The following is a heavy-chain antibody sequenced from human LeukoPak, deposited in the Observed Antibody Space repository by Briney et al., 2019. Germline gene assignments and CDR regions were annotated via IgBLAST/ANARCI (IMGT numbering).Heavy chain of an antibody. Sequence: GGSLRLSCAASGFTFDDYAMHWVRQAPGKGREWVSGISWNSGSIGYADSVKGRFTISRDNAKNSLYLQMNSLRAEDTALYYCAKEVVITTNYYGMDVWGQGTTVTVSS. CDR3: AKEVVITTNYYGMDV. CDR2: ISWNSGSI. J-gene: IGHJ6*02. V-gene: IGHV3-9*01. D-gene: IGHD3-22*01. CDR1: GFTFDDYA.